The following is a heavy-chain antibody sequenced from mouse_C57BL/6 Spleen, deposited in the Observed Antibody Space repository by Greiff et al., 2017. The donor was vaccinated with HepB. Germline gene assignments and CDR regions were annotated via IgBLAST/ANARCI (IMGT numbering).Heavy chain of an antibody. Sequence: VQLQQSGAELAKPGASVKLSCKASGYTFTSYWMHWVKQRPGQGLEWIGYINPSSGYTKYNQKFKDKATLTEDKSSRTAYMQLSSLTYEKSAVYYCAIGDGKDAMDYWGQGTSVTVSS. CDR1: GYTFTSYW. CDR2: INPSSGYT. J-gene: IGHJ4*01. D-gene: IGHD2-1*01. CDR3: AIGDGKDAMDY. V-gene: IGHV1-7*01.